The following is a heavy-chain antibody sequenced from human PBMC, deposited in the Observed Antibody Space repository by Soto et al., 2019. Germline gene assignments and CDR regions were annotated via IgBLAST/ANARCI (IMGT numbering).Heavy chain of an antibody. CDR2: IWYDGSNK. Sequence: GGSLRLSCAASGFTFSSYVMHWVRQAPGKGLEWVAVIWYDGSNKYYADSVKGRFTISRDNSKNTLYLQMNSLRAEDTAVYYCARTSREGGNDYWGQGTLVTVSS. CDR1: GFTFSSYV. CDR3: ARTSREGGNDY. J-gene: IGHJ4*02. D-gene: IGHD3-16*01. V-gene: IGHV3-33*01.